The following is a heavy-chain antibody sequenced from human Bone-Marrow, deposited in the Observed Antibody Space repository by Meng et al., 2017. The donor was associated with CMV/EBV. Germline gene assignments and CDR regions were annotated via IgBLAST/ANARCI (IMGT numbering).Heavy chain of an antibody. J-gene: IGHJ4*02. D-gene: IGHD7-27*01. Sequence: ASVKVSCKASGYTFTAHYFHWVRQAPGQGLEWMGWIHPHRGDTNYAQQFQGRVTLTRDTSINTGYRELTRLTSDDTAVYYCARDNNWGPDYWGQGTQVTVSS. CDR1: GYTFTAHY. CDR3: ARDNNWGPDY. V-gene: IGHV1-2*02. CDR2: IHPHRGDT.